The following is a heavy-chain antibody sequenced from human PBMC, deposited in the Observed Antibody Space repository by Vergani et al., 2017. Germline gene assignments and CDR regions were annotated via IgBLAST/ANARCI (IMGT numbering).Heavy chain of an antibody. CDR2: TWYDGNNK. D-gene: IGHD3-16*02. CDR1: GFTFNQYG. V-gene: IGHV3-33*01. Sequence: QVQLVESGGGVVQPGRSLRLSCAASGFTFNQYGMHWVRQAPGKGLEWVAVTWYDGNNKQYADSVKGRFTISRDNSKSTMYLQMNSLRAEDTAVYYCARDPSEYYDYVWGSERWGYFDYWGQGTLVTVSS. CDR3: ARDPSEYYDYVWGSERWGYFDY. J-gene: IGHJ4*02.